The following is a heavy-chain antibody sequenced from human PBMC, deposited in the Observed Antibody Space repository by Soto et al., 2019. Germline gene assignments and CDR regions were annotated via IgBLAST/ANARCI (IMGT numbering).Heavy chain of an antibody. CDR2: ISFNGDVT. V-gene: IGHV3-11*01. J-gene: IGHJ6*02. D-gene: IGHD2-8*01. CDR3: ARENGHPGHNYAMDV. Sequence: PGGSLRLSCAASGFSFSAYYMSWIRQAPGKGLEWVSYISFNGDVTRYSDSVEGRFTVSRDNAKKSLYLQLNSLRVEDTAVHYCARENGHPGHNYAMDVWGQGTTVTV. CDR1: GFSFSAYY.